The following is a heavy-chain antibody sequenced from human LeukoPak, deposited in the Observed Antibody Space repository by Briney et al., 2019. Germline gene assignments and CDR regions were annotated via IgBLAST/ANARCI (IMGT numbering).Heavy chain of an antibody. CDR3: ARAGVSGSGWFAP. CDR1: GYTFTGYY. V-gene: IGHV1-2*02. D-gene: IGHD2-15*01. Sequence: ASVKVSFKASGYTFTGYYMHWLRQAPGQGLEWMGWIDPNSGGTNYAQKFQGRVTMTRDTSISTAYMELSRLRSDDTAVYYCARAGVSGSGWFAPWGQGSLVTVYS. J-gene: IGHJ5*02. CDR2: IDPNSGGT.